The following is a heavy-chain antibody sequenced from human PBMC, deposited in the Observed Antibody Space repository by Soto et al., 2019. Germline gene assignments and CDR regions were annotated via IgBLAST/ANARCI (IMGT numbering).Heavy chain of an antibody. CDR1: GFTFTTYA. J-gene: IGHJ3*02. V-gene: IGHV3-23*01. D-gene: IGHD3-22*01. Sequence: GGSLRLSCAASGFTFTTYAMSWVRQAPGKGLEWVSVISRRGDTTYYADSVKGRFTISRDNSKNTLYLQMNSLRAEDRAVYYCARIQPGYDSSGYFSAFDIWGQGTMVTVSS. CDR2: ISRRGDTT. CDR3: ARIQPGYDSSGYFSAFDI.